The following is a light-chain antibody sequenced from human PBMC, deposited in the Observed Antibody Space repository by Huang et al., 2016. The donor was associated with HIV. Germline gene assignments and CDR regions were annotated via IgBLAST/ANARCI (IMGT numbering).Light chain of an antibody. J-gene: IGKJ2*01. CDR2: GAS. CDR1: QSVNSN. CDR3: QQYNDWPPDPT. Sequence: EIVMTQSPATLSASPGETVTLACRASQSVNSNLAWLQQKPGPAPRLLIYGASARAPGVPVRFSGSGSGTDFTLTISSLQSEDFAFYYCQQYNDWPPDPTFGQGTKLDTK. V-gene: IGKV3D-15*01.